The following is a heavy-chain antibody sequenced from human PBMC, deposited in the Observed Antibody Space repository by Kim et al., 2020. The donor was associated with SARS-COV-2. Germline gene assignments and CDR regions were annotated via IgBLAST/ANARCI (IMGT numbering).Heavy chain of an antibody. CDR1: GFTFSSYW. Sequence: GGSLRLSCAASGFTFSSYWMSWVRQAPGKGLEWVANIKQDGSEKYYVDSVKGRFTISRDNAKNSLYLQMNSLRAEDTAVYYCARDVTLGYSYVDYWGQGTLVTVSS. CDR2: IKQDGSEK. D-gene: IGHD5-18*01. CDR3: ARDVTLGYSYVDY. V-gene: IGHV3-7*03. J-gene: IGHJ4*02.